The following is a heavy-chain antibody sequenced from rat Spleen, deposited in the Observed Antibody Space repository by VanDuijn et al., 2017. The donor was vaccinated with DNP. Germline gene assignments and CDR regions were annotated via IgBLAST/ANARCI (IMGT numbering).Heavy chain of an antibody. J-gene: IGHJ1*01. D-gene: IGHD1-1*01. CDR1: GFTFSNFG. V-gene: IGHV5S13*01. CDR3: VREDYYSCDWYFDF. Sequence: EVRLVESGGGLVQPGRSLKLSCTASGFTFSNFGMAWVRQAPTKGLEWVASITTGGSNTYYRDSVQGRFTVSRDNAITTQYLQMDSLRSEDTATYFCVREDYYSCDWYFDFWGPGTMVTVSS. CDR2: ITTGGSNT.